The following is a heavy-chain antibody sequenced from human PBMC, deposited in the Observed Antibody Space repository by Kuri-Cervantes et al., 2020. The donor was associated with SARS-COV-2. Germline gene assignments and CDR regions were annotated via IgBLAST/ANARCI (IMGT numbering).Heavy chain of an antibody. J-gene: IGHJ4*02. Sequence: GGSLRLSCAAPGFTFSSYAMHWVRQVPGKGLEYVSAISSNGGSTYYANSVKGRFTISRDNSKNTLYLQMGSLRAEDMAVYYCARGFSSGYYALGYWDQGTLVTVSS. CDR3: ARGFSSGYYALGY. V-gene: IGHV3-64*01. CDR1: GFTFSSYA. CDR2: ISSNGGST. D-gene: IGHD3-22*01.